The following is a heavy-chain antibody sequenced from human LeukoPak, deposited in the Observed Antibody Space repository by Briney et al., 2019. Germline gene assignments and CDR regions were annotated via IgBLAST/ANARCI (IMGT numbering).Heavy chain of an antibody. Sequence: SETLSLTCAVYGGSFSGYYWRWIRQPPGKGLEWIGEINHSGSTNYNPSLTSRVTISVDTSKNQFSLKLSSVTAADTAVYYCAGGDRGYSGYDFQYYYYGLDVWGQGTTVTVSS. J-gene: IGHJ6*02. CDR3: AGGDRGYSGYDFQYYYYGLDV. D-gene: IGHD5-12*01. V-gene: IGHV4-34*01. CDR2: INHSGST. CDR1: GGSFSGYY.